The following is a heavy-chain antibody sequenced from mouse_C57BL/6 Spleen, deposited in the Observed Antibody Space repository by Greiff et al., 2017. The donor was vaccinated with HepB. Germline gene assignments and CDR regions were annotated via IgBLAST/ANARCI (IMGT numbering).Heavy chain of an antibody. CDR3: ARERGDYSYYFAS. CDR2: ISYDGSN. D-gene: IGHD2-12*01. Sequence: ESGPGLVKPSQSLSLTCSVTGYSITSGYYWNWIRQFPGNKLEWMGDISYDGSNNYNPSLKNRISITRDTSKNQLFLNLNSVTTEDTATYYCARERGDYSYYFASWGQGTTLTVSS. J-gene: IGHJ2*01. V-gene: IGHV3-6*01. CDR1: GYSITSGYY.